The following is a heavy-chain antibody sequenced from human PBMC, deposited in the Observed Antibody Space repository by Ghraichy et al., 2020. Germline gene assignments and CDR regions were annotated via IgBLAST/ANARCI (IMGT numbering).Heavy chain of an antibody. Sequence: GGSLRLSCAASGFTFSSYAMSWVRQAPGKGLEWVSAISGSGGSTYYADSVKGRFTISRDNSKNTLYLQMNSLRAEDTAVYYCAKVRGRGGYYGSGSLGAPRDYWGQGTLVTVSS. CDR3: AKVRGRGGYYGSGSLGAPRDY. J-gene: IGHJ4*02. CDR2: ISGSGGST. D-gene: IGHD3-10*01. CDR1: GFTFSSYA. V-gene: IGHV3-23*01.